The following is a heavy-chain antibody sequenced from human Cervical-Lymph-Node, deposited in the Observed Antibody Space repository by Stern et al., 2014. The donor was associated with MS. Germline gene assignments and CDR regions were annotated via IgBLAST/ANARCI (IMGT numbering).Heavy chain of an antibody. D-gene: IGHD5-24*01. V-gene: IGHV3-21*06. Sequence: EMQLVESGGGLVKPGGSLRLSCAASGFTFRTYTMHWVRQAPGKGLEWVSATSGSSSFRYYADSVKGRLTISRDNIKNSLYLQMDSLRGEDTAVYYCAREGDGYNYPFDYWGQGTLVTVSS. J-gene: IGHJ4*02. CDR2: TSGSSSFR. CDR1: GFTFRTYT. CDR3: AREGDGYNYPFDY.